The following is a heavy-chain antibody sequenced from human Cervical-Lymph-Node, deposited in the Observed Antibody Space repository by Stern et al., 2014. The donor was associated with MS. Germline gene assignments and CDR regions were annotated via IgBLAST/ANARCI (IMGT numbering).Heavy chain of an antibody. V-gene: IGHV1-46*01. CDR2: INPSGGST. CDR3: ARDRVGTAAGQALPEYFQH. CDR1: GYTFTSYY. D-gene: IGHD6-13*01. Sequence: VQLVESGAEVKKPGASVKVSCKASGYTFTSYYMHWGRQAPGQGLEWMGIINPSGGSTSYAQKFQGRVTMTRDTSTSTVYMELSSLRSEDTAVYYCARDRVGTAAGQALPEYFQHWGQGTLVTVYS. J-gene: IGHJ1*01.